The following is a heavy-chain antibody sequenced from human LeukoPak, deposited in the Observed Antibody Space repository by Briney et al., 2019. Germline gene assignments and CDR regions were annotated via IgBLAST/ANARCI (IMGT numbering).Heavy chain of an antibody. Sequence: PGGSLRLSCAASGFTFSSYGMHWVRRAPGKGLEWVAFIRYDGSNKYYADSVKGRFTISRDNSKNTLYLQMNSLRAEDTAVYYCAKDKRVVVAATEFYFDYWGQGTLVTVSS. D-gene: IGHD2-15*01. CDR1: GFTFSSYG. V-gene: IGHV3-30*02. CDR2: IRYDGSNK. J-gene: IGHJ4*02. CDR3: AKDKRVVVAATEFYFDY.